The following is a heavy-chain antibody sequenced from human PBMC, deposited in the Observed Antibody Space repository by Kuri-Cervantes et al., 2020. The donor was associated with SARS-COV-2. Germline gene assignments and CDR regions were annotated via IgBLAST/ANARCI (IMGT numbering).Heavy chain of an antibody. J-gene: IGHJ5*02. D-gene: IGHD6-13*01. CDR2: ISGSGSYI. CDR1: EFTLTKYT. Sequence: GESMKISCVASEFTLTKYTRNWARQAPGKALEWVSTISGSGSYIYYADSLKGRFTISRESGESSLYLHMNSLRAEDTAVYYCAREWTLPYSPNWFDPWGQGTLVTVSS. V-gene: IGHV3-21*01. CDR3: AREWTLPYSPNWFDP.